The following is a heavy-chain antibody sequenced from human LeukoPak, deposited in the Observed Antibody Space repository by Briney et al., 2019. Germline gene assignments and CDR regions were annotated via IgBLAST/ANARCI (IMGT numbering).Heavy chain of an antibody. D-gene: IGHD3-22*01. Sequence: SETLSLTCTISGGSISSISYYWGWIRQPPGKGLEWIGSIYYTGSTYYNPSLKSRVTVSVDTSKNQFSLKLSSVTAADTAVYYCATRLKYYDSSGYPFDYWGQGTLVTVSS. CDR1: GGSISSISYY. J-gene: IGHJ4*02. CDR2: IYYTGST. CDR3: ATRLKYYDSSGYPFDY. V-gene: IGHV4-39*01.